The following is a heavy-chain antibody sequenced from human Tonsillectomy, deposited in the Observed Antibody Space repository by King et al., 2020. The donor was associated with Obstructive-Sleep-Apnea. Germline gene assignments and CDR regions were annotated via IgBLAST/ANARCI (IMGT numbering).Heavy chain of an antibody. D-gene: IGHD6-19*01. V-gene: IGHV3-21*01. CDR1: GFTFSSYS. Sequence: VQLVESGGGLVKPGGSLRLSCAASGFTFSSYSMNWVRQAPGKGLEWVSSISSSSSYIYYADSVKGRFTISRDNAKNSLYLQMNSLSAEDTAVYYCARDWDSSGWWDYCDYWGQGTPVTVSS. CDR2: ISSSSSYI. CDR3: ARDWDSSGWWDYCDY. J-gene: IGHJ4*02.